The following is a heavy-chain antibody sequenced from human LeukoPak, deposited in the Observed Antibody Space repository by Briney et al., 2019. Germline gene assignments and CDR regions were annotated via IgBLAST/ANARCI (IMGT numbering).Heavy chain of an antibody. CDR1: GFTFDDYA. Sequence: GGSLRLSCAASGFTFDDYAMHWVRHAPGKGLEWVSGISWNSGSIGYADSVKGRFTISSDNAKNTLYLQMNSLRTEDTAVYYCASCGGDCYSANYYYYYGMDVWGQGTTVTVSS. V-gene: IGHV3-9*01. D-gene: IGHD2-21*02. CDR2: ISWNSGSI. J-gene: IGHJ6*02. CDR3: ASCGGDCYSANYYYYYGMDV.